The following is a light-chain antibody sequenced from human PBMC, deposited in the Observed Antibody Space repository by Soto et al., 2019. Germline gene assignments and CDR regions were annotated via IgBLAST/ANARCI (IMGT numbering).Light chain of an antibody. J-gene: IGKJ1*01. CDR3: QQSYNAPWT. V-gene: IGKV1-39*01. CDR2: VAS. Sequence: DIQMTQSPSSLSASIGDRVTLTCRASQSIGTNLNWYQQKPGQAPKLLINVASSLQSGVPSRFSGSRSGTDFILTISTLQPEDSATYYCQQSYNAPWTFGQGTRVEIK. CDR1: QSIGTN.